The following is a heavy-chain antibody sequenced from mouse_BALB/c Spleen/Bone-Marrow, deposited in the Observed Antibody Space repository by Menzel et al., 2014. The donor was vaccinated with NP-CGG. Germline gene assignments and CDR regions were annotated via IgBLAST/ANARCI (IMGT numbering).Heavy chain of an antibody. V-gene: IGHV5-12-2*01. J-gene: IGHJ4*01. CDR3: ARRVWSRGGDY. CDR2: ISNGGGST. CDR1: GFTFSSYT. D-gene: IGHD2-10*02. Sequence: EVKLMESGGGLVQPGGSLKLSCAASGFTFSSYTMSWVRRTPEKRLEWVAYISNGGGSTYYPDTVKGRFTISRDNAKNTLYLQMSSLKSEDTAMYYCARRVWSRGGDYWGQGTSVTVSS.